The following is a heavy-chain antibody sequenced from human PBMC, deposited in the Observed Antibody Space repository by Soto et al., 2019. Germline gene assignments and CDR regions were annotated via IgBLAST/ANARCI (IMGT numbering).Heavy chain of an antibody. D-gene: IGHD1-1*01. J-gene: IGHJ3*02. CDR2: MSHSGGT. Sequence: QVQLQQWGAGLLKPSETLSLTCAVYGGSVSSGSYYWSWIRQPPGKGLEWIGEMSHSGGTHFNPSLKHRVTISVDTSKNQFSLKMSFVTAADTALYYCARVERGTATTVVDAFDIWGPGTMVTVSS. V-gene: IGHV4-34*01. CDR1: GGSVSSGSYY. CDR3: ARVERGTATTVVDAFDI.